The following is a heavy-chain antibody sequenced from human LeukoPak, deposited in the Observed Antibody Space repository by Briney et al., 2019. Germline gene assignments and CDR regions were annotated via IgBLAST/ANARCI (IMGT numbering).Heavy chain of an antibody. J-gene: IGHJ5*02. CDR1: GFTFSSYA. Sequence: PGGSLRLSCAASGFTFSSYAMHWVRQAPGKGLEYVSAISSNGGSTYYANSVKGRFTISRDNSKNTLYLQMGSLRAEDMAVYYCARGTSEYSSFYHFNWFDPWGQGTLVTVSS. D-gene: IGHD6-6*01. CDR2: ISSNGGST. V-gene: IGHV3-64*01. CDR3: ARGTSEYSSFYHFNWFDP.